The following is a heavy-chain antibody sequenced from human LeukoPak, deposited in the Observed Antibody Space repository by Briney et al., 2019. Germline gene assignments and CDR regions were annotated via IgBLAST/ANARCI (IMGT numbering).Heavy chain of an antibody. Sequence: SETLSLTCAVYGGSFSGYYWSWIRQPPGKGLEWIGYIYYSGSTNYNPSLKSRVTISVDTSKNQFSLKLSSVTAADTAVYYCARGIQLWSPADYFDYWGQGTLVTVSS. D-gene: IGHD5-18*01. V-gene: IGHV4-59*01. CDR1: GGSFSGYY. J-gene: IGHJ4*02. CDR2: IYYSGST. CDR3: ARGIQLWSPADYFDY.